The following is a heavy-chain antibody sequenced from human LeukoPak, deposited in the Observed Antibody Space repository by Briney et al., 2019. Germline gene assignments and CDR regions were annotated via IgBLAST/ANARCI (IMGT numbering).Heavy chain of an antibody. Sequence: GEALKISWKGSGYSFTSYLIAWVPQIPGKGLGWRGIIYPGDSDTRYSPAFQGQVTIPADKSISTASLQRSRMKPSDTAMYYCARRDYGGKHFDYWGQGTLVTVSS. J-gene: IGHJ4*02. CDR3: ARRDYGGKHFDY. CDR1: GYSFTSYL. D-gene: IGHD4-23*01. CDR2: IYPGDSDT. V-gene: IGHV5-51*01.